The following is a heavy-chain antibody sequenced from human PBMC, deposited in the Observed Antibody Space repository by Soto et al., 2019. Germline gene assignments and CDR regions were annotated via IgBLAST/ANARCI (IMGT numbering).Heavy chain of an antibody. Sequence: ASVTVSCTASGGTFSSYAISWVRQAPGQGLEWMGGIIPIFGTANYAQKFQGRVTITADESTSTAYMELSSLRSEGTAVYYCARDYEIIAAVDYYGMDVWGQGTTVTVS. J-gene: IGHJ6*02. D-gene: IGHD6-13*01. CDR1: GGTFSSYA. CDR2: IIPIFGTA. V-gene: IGHV1-69*13. CDR3: ARDYEIIAAVDYYGMDV.